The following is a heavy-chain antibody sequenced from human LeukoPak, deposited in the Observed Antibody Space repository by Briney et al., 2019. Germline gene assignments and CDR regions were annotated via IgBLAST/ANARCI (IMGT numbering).Heavy chain of an antibody. CDR2: ISYDGSNK. Sequence: GRSLRLSCAASGFTFGSCAMHWVRQAPGKGLEWVAVISYDGSNKYYADSVKGRFTFSRDNSKNTLYLQMNSLRAEDTAVYYCARDSGSYLSYMDVWGKGTTVTVSS. V-gene: IGHV3-30*01. CDR3: ARDSGSYLSYMDV. J-gene: IGHJ6*03. CDR1: GFTFGSCA. D-gene: IGHD1-26*01.